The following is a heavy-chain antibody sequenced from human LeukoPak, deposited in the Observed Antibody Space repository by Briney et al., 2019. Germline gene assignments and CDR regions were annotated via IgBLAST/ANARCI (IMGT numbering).Heavy chain of an antibody. CDR3: ARDPYSGNYGTYYYYYMDV. CDR1: GFTFDDYG. CDR2: ISWNSGSV. J-gene: IGHJ6*03. D-gene: IGHD1-26*01. Sequence: GGSLRLSCVASGFTFDDYGMHWVRQAPGKGLEWVSGISWNSGSVGYADSVKGRFTISRDNAKNSLYLQMDSLGPEDTAVYYCARDPYSGNYGTYYYYYMDVWGKGTTVTISS. V-gene: IGHV3-9*01.